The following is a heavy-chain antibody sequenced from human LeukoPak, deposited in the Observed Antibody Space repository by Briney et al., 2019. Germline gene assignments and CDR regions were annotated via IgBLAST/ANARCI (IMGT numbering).Heavy chain of an antibody. CDR2: IYSGGST. D-gene: IGHD2-15*01. Sequence: GGSLRLSCAASGFTVSSNYMSWVRQAPGKGLEWVSVIYSGGSTYYSDSVKGRFTISRDNSKNTLYLQMNSLRAEGTAVYYCARDHCSGGSCYSGYYYGVDVWGQGTTVTVSS. CDR3: ARDHCSGGSCYSGYYYGVDV. V-gene: IGHV3-53*01. CDR1: GFTVSSNY. J-gene: IGHJ6*02.